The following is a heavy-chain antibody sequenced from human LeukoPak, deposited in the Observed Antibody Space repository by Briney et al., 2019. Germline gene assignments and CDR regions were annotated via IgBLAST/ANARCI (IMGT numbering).Heavy chain of an antibody. CDR2: IIPIFGTA. CDR1: GGTFSSYA. CDR3: ARASSGVVFWWFDP. Sequence: ASVKVSSKASGGTFSSYAISWVRQAPGQGLEWMGGIIPIFGTANYAQKFQGRVTITADKSTSTAYMELSSLRSEDTAVYYCARASSGVVFWWFDPWGQGTLVTVSS. D-gene: IGHD2-8*02. J-gene: IGHJ5*02. V-gene: IGHV1-69*06.